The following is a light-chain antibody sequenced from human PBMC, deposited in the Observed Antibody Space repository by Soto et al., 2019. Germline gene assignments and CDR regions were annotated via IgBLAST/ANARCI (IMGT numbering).Light chain of an antibody. CDR1: SSDIGAYNY. Sequence: QSALTQPASVSGSPGQSVTPSCTGTSSDIGAYNYVSWYQQHPGKVPKLMIYGVTNRFSGVSNRFSGSKSGNTASLTISGLQAEDEADYYCSSFTTSKTWVFGGGTKLTVL. J-gene: IGLJ3*02. CDR3: SSFTTSKTWV. CDR2: GVT. V-gene: IGLV2-14*03.